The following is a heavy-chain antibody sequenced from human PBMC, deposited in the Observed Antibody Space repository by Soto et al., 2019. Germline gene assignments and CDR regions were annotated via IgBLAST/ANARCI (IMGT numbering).Heavy chain of an antibody. V-gene: IGHV3-11*05. CDR1: GFTFSDYY. J-gene: IGHJ5*02. CDR2: ISSSSSYT. Sequence: GGSVRLSCAASGFTFSDYYMSWIRQAPGKGLEWVSYISSSSSYTNYADSVKGRFTISRDNAKNSLYLQMNSLRAEDTAVYYCARVNDILTGYYSGWFDPWGQGTLVTVSS. CDR3: ARVNDILTGYYSGWFDP. D-gene: IGHD3-9*01.